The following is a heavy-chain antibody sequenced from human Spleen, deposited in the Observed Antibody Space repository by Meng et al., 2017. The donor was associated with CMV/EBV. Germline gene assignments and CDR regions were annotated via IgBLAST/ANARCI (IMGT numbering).Heavy chain of an antibody. J-gene: IGHJ4*02. CDR3: ARGYSNSFDY. V-gene: IGHV1-8*02. Sequence: ASVKVSCKTSGYTFTTYGISWARQAPGQGLEWMGWMNPNSGNTGYAQKFQGRVTMTRNTSISTAYMELSSLRSEDTAVYYCARGYSNSFDYWGQGTLVTVSS. CDR2: MNPNSGNT. CDR1: GYTFTTYG. D-gene: IGHD4-11*01.